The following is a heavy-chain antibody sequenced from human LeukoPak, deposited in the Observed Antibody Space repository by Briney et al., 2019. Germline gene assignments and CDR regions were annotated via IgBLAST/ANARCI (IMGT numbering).Heavy chain of an antibody. V-gene: IGHV3-13*01. CDR2: IGTAVDT. Sequence: PGGSLRLSCAASGVTFSSYDMHWVRQATGKGLEWVSAIGTAVDTYYPGSVKGRFTLSRENAKTSFYRQMNRLRAADTAVYYCARGGYDDAFDIWGQGTMVTVSS. CDR1: GVTFSSYD. CDR3: ARGGYDDAFDI. J-gene: IGHJ3*02. D-gene: IGHD3-3*01.